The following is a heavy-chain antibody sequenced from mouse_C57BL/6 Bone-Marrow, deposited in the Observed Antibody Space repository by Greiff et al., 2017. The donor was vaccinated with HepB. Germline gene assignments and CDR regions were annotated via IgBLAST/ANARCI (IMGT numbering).Heavy chain of an antibody. CDR1: GYSITSGYY. D-gene: IGHD4-1*01. CDR3: ARREGLTGTDFDF. CDR2: ISYDGSN. J-gene: IGHJ2*01. Sequence: DVQLVESGPGLVKPSQSLSLTCSVTGYSITSGYYWNWIRQFPGNKLEWMGYISYDGSNNYNQALKNRISITRDTSNNQFFLKLKSVTTEDTATYYGARREGLTGTDFDFGGQGTTLTVSS. V-gene: IGHV3-6*01.